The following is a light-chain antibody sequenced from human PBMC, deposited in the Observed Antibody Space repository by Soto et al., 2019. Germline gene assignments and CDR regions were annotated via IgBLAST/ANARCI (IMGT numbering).Light chain of an antibody. CDR1: QSVTNNY. CDR2: GTS. Sequence: EIVLTQSPGTLSLSPGERATLSCRASQSVTNNYLAWYQRKPGQPPRLLIYGTSYRSTDIPRRFSGSRSGTDFTLTLTRLEPEDFAVYYCQQYGSSPPTFGQGTKVEIK. CDR3: QQYGSSPPT. V-gene: IGKV3-20*01. J-gene: IGKJ1*01.